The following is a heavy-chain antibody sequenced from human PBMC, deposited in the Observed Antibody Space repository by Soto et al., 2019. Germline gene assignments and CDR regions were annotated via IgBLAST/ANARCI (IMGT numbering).Heavy chain of an antibody. J-gene: IGHJ4*02. CDR2: IYHSGNT. V-gene: IGHV4-59*01. Sequence: QVQLQESGPGLVKPSETLSLTCTVSGDSIRNYYWSWIRHAPGKGLEWIGFIYHSGNTNYNPPLKSRFTMSIDTSKSQFSLKLNSVTAADTAVYYCARDQGIASSGPFDYWGPGTLVTVSS. CDR1: GDSIRNYY. D-gene: IGHD6-13*01. CDR3: ARDQGIASSGPFDY.